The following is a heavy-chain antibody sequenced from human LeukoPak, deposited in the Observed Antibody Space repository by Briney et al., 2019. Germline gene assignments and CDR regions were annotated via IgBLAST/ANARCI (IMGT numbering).Heavy chain of an antibody. J-gene: IGHJ5*02. V-gene: IGHV3-30*03. CDR1: GFTFSNYG. Sequence: GGSLRLSCTASGFTFSNYGMHWVRQAPGKGLEWVAVISYDGSNEYYADSVKGRFTISRDNSKNTLFLQMNSLRPEDTAVYYCARDGYSGLYNWFDPWGQGTLVTVSS. D-gene: IGHD1-26*01. CDR3: ARDGYSGLYNWFDP. CDR2: ISYDGSNE.